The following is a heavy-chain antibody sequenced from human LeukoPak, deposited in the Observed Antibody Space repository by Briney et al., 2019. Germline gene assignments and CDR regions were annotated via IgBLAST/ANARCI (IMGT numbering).Heavy chain of an antibody. V-gene: IGHV1-18*01. CDR2: IGPSNNYT. CDR1: AYTFTNFR. Sequence: ASVKVSCKTSAYTFTNFRIHWVRQAPGQGFEWMGWIGPSNNYTEYEQKLQGRLTLTTDTSTTTAHMELRSLTFDDTAIYYRARDSYYGGHYSFFEHWGQGTLVTVSS. D-gene: IGHD4/OR15-4a*01. CDR3: ARDSYYGGHYSFFEH. J-gene: IGHJ4*02.